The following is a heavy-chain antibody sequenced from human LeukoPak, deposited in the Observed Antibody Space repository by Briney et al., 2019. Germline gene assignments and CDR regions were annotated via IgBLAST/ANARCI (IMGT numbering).Heavy chain of an antibody. Sequence: GGSLRLSCSDSGFTSGFSFTQYGVFWVRQAPGKGLDWLAVISYHGDKKYSADFVKGRFTVSRDTSQNTVYLLMTSLRPDDTAIYYCATVPPYFDSTSSNPAYALNFWGQGTTVIVSS. CDR1: SGFTSGFSFTQYG. J-gene: IGHJ3*01. V-gene: IGHV3-30*03. D-gene: IGHD3-22*01. CDR2: ISYHGDKK. CDR3: ATVPPYFDSTSSNPAYALNF.